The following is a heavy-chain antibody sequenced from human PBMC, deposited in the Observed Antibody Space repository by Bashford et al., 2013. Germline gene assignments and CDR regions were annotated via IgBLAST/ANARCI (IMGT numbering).Heavy chain of an antibody. CDR2: ISVSDIDT. CDR3: AMTTVTLDRRFDAFDI. V-gene: IGHV3-23*01. Sequence: GSLRLSCAASGFTFSRYAMSWVRQGSEGRGLEWVSGISVSDIDTQYGDSVKGRFTISRDNSKNTVYLEMNSLRAEDTAVYYCAMTTVTLDRRFDAFDIWGQGTMVTVSS. J-gene: IGHJ3*02. D-gene: IGHD4-11*01. CDR1: GFTFSRYA.